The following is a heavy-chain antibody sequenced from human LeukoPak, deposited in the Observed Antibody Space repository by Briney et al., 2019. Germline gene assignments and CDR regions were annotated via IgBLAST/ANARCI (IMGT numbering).Heavy chain of an antibody. J-gene: IGHJ6*02. CDR3: ARRGGGGTTGISYYYYYGMDV. Sequence: SETLSLTCTVSGGSISCYYWSWIRQPPGKGLGWIWYIYYSGSTNYNPSLKSRVTISVDTSKNQSSLKVSSVGAADTAVCYCARRGGGGTTGISYYYYYGMDVWGQGTKVTVSS. V-gene: IGHV4-59*08. D-gene: IGHD1-1*01. CDR2: IYYSGST. CDR1: GGSISCYY.